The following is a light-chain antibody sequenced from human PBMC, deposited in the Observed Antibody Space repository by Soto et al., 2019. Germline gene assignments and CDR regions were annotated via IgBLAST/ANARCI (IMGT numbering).Light chain of an antibody. CDR2: EGI. V-gene: IGLV2-23*01. J-gene: IGLJ1*01. CDR1: LSDVGSFGP. CDR3: CSYAGARSHV. Sequence: QSVLTQPASVSGSPGQSITISCSGLSDVGSFGPVSWYQHHPGQVPKLIIYEGIRRPSGVSSRFSGSKTGNTASLTITGLQAEDEADYYCCSYAGARSHVFGTRTKLTVL.